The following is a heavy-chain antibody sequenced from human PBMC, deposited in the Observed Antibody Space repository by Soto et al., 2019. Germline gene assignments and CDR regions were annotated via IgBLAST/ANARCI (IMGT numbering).Heavy chain of an antibody. CDR2: INHSGST. D-gene: IGHD2-8*01. CDR1: GGSFSGYY. J-gene: IGHJ6*02. Sequence: SETLSLTCAVYGGSFSGYYWSWIRQPPGKGLEWIGEINHSGSTNYNPSLKSRVTISVDTSKNQFSLKLSSVTAADTAVYYCARGYNGVVGYKNYYGMDVWGQGTTVTVSS. V-gene: IGHV4-34*01. CDR3: ARGYNGVVGYKNYYGMDV.